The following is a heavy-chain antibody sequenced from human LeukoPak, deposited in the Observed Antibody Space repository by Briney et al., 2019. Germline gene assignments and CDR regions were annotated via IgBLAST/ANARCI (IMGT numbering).Heavy chain of an antibody. D-gene: IGHD2-2*01. V-gene: IGHV4-34*01. CDR3: ARRSSQIDIVVVPAALDY. CDR1: GVSFSNYY. Sequence: SETLSLTCAVYGVSFSNYYWSWLRQPPGKGLEWIGEINHSGSTNYNPSLKRRVTISVDTSKNQFSLKLSSVTAADTAVYYCARRSSQIDIVVVPAALDYWGQGTLVTVSS. CDR2: INHSGST. J-gene: IGHJ4*02.